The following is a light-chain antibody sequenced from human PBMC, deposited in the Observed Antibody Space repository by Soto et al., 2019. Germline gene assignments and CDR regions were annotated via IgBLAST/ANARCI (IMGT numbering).Light chain of an antibody. CDR1: QSVSSNY. CDR3: QQYYSTPQT. CDR2: WAS. V-gene: IGKV4-1*01. Sequence: EIVLTQSPGTLSLSPGEGATLSCRASQSVSSNYLAWYQQKPGQPPKLLIHWASTRESGVPDRFSGSGSGTDFTLTISSLQAEDVAVYYCQQYYSTPQTFGQGTKVEIK. J-gene: IGKJ1*01.